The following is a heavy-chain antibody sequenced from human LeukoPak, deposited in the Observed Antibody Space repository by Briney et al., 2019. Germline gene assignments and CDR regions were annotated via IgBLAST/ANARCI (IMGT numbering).Heavy chain of an antibody. CDR2: ISSTTNTR. V-gene: IGHV3-48*01. CDR3: ARSRAKKDNFGGVIVDY. Sequence: PGGSLRLSCAASGFTVSTYSMNWVRQAPGKGLEWVSYISSTTNTRYYADSVKGRFTISGDNAKNSLFLQMNSLRAEDTAVYYCARSRAKKDNFGGVIVDYWGQGTLVTVSS. CDR1: GFTVSTYS. D-gene: IGHD3-16*02. J-gene: IGHJ4*02.